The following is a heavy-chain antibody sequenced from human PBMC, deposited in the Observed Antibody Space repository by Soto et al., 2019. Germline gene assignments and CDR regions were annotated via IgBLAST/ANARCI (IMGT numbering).Heavy chain of an antibody. CDR2: INHSGST. J-gene: IGHJ4*02. Sequence: SETLSLTCTVYGGSFSGYYWTWTRQPPGTGLEWIGEINHSGSTNYNPSLKSRVTISVDTSKNQFSLKLTSVTAADTAVYYCARDKITGLFDYWGQGTLVTVSS. CDR1: GGSFSGYY. V-gene: IGHV4-34*01. CDR3: ARDKITGLFDY. D-gene: IGHD2-8*02.